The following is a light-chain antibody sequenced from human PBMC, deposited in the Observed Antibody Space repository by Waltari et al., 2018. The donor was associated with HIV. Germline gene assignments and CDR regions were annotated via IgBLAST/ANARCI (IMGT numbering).Light chain of an antibody. CDR1: QTLLLTSTHKNY. CDR3: QQSYSSPWT. CDR2: WAS. V-gene: IGKV4-1*01. Sequence: DIVMAQSPNSLSVSLGERAILHCWSSQTLLLTSTHKNYLSWYQQKAGQPPKLLIHWASTRESGVPDRFSGSGSGTNFTLTISGLQTEDAAMYYCQQSYSSPWTFGQGTKV. J-gene: IGKJ1*01.